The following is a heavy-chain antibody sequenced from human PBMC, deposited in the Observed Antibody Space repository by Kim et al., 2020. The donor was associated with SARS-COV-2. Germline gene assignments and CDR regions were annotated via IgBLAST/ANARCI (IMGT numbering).Heavy chain of an antibody. V-gene: IGHV4-39*07. Sequence: SETLSLTCTVSGGSISSSSYYWGWIRQPPGKGLEWIGSIYYSGSTYYNPSLKSRVTISVDTSKNQFSLKLSSVTAADTAVYYCARLGYYYGSGSYAGGYYFDYWGQGTLVTVSS. J-gene: IGHJ4*02. CDR1: GGSISSSSYY. CDR2: IYYSGST. CDR3: ARLGYYYGSGSYAGGYYFDY. D-gene: IGHD3-10*01.